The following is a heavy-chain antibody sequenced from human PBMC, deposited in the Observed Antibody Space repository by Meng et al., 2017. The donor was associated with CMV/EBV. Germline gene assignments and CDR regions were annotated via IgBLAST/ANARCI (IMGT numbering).Heavy chain of an antibody. Sequence: SVKVSCKASGDTHSKYVTSWVRQAPGQGLEWMGGIIPMRATTNYAQTFQGRVTITADKSTATVYMELSSLRSEDTAVYFCAGSVEFYHFRSGWEWYYHYGLDVWGPGTTVTVSS. V-gene: IGHV1-69*10. CDR1: GDTHSKYV. D-gene: IGHD3-3*01. CDR2: IIPMRATT. J-gene: IGHJ6*02. CDR3: AGSVEFYHFRSGWEWYYHYGLDV.